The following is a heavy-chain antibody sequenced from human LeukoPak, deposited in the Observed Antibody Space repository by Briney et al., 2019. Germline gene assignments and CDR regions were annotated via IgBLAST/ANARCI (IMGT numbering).Heavy chain of an antibody. V-gene: IGHV3-7*03. CDR1: GFRFSDYW. CDR3: ARDKIVGPTNFDY. Sequence: GGSLRLSCAASGFRFSDYWMGWVRQVPGKGLEWVANIKQNGGEIYYVDSVKGRFTISRDNAKNSLYLQMNSLRAEDTAIYYCARDKIVGPTNFDYWGQGTLVTVSS. D-gene: IGHD1-26*01. CDR2: IKQNGGEI. J-gene: IGHJ4*02.